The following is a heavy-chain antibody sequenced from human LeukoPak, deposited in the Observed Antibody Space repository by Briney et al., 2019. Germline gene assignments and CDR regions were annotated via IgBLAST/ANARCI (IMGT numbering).Heavy chain of an antibody. CDR3: ARAFWFDP. CDR2: IFYSGNT. V-gene: IGHV4-39*07. Sequence: PSETLSLTCTVSGGPINGSSYYWGWIRQPPGKGLEWIGSIFYSGNTYYSPSLKSRVTISLDTSKNQFYLKLSSVTAADTAVYYCARAFWFDPWGQGILVTVSS. J-gene: IGHJ5*02. CDR1: GGPINGSSYY.